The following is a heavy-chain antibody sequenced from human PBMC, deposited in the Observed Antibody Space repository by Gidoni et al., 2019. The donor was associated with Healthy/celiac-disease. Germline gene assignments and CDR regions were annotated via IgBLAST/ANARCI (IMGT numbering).Heavy chain of an antibody. Sequence: QVQLVQSGAEVQKPGSSVQVSCKSSGCTFSSYAISWVRQATGQGLEWMGRIIPIFGTANYAQKLQGRVTITADESTSTAYMELSSLRSEDTAVYYCARDMITSFGRGDYYYYGMDVWGQGTTVTVSS. D-gene: IGHD3-3*01. CDR3: ARDMITSFGRGDYYYYGMDV. V-gene: IGHV1-69*18. CDR2: IIPIFGTA. J-gene: IGHJ6*02. CDR1: GCTFSSYA.